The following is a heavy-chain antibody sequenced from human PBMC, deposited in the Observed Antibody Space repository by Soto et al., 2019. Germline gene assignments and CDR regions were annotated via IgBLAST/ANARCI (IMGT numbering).Heavy chain of an antibody. CDR1: GYTFTSYG. D-gene: IGHD5-18*01. CDR3: ARDLRTGSYGFLDYYYGMDV. J-gene: IGHJ6*02. Sequence: QVQLVQSGAEVKKPGASVKVSCKASGYTFTSYGISWVRQAPGQGLEWMGWISGYNGNTNYAQKLQGRVTMTTDTSTSTAYMELRSLRSDDTAVYYCARDLRTGSYGFLDYYYGMDVWGQGTTVTVSS. V-gene: IGHV1-18*01. CDR2: ISGYNGNT.